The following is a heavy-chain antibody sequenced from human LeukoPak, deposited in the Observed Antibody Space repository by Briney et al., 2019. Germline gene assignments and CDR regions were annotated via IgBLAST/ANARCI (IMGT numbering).Heavy chain of an antibody. J-gene: IGHJ6*03. CDR2: IYTSGST. CDR1: GGSISSGSYY. V-gene: IGHV4-61*02. D-gene: IGHD6-19*01. Sequence: PSETLSLTCTVSGGSISSGSYYWSWIRQPAGKGLEWIGRIYTSGSTNYNPSLKSRVTISVDTSKNQFSLKLSSVTAADTAVYYCARDSLEAVAGSYYYYMDVWGKGTTVTVSS. CDR3: ARDSLEAVAGSYYYYMDV.